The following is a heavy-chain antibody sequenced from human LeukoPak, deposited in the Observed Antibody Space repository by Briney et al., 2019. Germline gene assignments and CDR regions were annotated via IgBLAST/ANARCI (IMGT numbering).Heavy chain of an antibody. Sequence: AASVKVSCKASGYTFTGYYMHWVRQAPGQGLEWMGWIHPGRGDTNYAQKFQGRVSLTRDTSISTAYMELSGLTSDDTAVYFCARDHNWGPDYWGQGTLVSVSS. V-gene: IGHV1-2*02. CDR1: GYTFTGYY. CDR3: ARDHNWGPDY. J-gene: IGHJ4*02. D-gene: IGHD7-27*01. CDR2: IHPGRGDT.